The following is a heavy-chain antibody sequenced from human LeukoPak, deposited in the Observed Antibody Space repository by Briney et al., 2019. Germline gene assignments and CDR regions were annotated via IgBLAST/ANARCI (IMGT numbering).Heavy chain of an antibody. CDR1: GGSFSGYY. CDR2: INHSGST. V-gene: IGHV4-34*01. J-gene: IGHJ5*02. CDR3: ARVTMIVVVNWFDP. Sequence: SETLSLTCAVYGGSFSGYYWSWIRQPPGKGLEWIGEINHSGSTNYNPSLKSRVTISVDTSKNQFSLKLSSVTAADAAVYYCARVTMIVVVNWFDPWGQGTLVTVSS. D-gene: IGHD3-22*01.